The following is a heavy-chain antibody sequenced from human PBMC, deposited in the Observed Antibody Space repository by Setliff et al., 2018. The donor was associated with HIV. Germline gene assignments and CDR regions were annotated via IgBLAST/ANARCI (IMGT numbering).Heavy chain of an antibody. CDR3: TRGDSSGYFEY. D-gene: IGHD3-22*01. CDR2: INPKSGDT. J-gene: IGHJ4*01. V-gene: IGHV1-2*02. Sequence: GASVKVSCKTSGYTFSDYYMHWVRQAPGQGLEWMGWINPKSGDTKYAQKFQGRVTMTSDTSISTVYMELSRLRSEDTAVYYFTRGDSSGYFEYWGHGTLVTVSS. CDR1: GYTFSDYY.